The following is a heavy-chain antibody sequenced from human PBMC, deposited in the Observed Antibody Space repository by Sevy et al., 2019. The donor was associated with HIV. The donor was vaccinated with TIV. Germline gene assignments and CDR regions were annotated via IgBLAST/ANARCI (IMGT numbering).Heavy chain of an antibody. V-gene: IGHV4-59*08. J-gene: IGHJ4*02. D-gene: IGHD1-26*01. CDR2: IYYNGHI. CDR3: AGENAWGRGYS. CDR1: GGSITSLY. Sequence: SETLSLTCTVSGGSITSLYWNWIRQPPGKGLEWIANIYYNGHINYNPSLKSQVTLSLDTSKNQFSLRLSSVTAACTAMYYCAGENAWGRGYSWGQGTLVTVSS.